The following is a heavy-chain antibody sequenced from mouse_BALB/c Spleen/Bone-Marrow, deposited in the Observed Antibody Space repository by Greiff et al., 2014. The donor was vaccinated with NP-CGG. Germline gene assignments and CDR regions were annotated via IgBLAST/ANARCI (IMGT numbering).Heavy chain of an antibody. D-gene: IGHD1-1*01. CDR3: ARSAYYGTNYGAMDY. V-gene: IGHV1-82*01. CDR1: GYAFSNSW. Sequence: VQLQQSGPKLVKPGASVKISCKASGYAFSNSWMNWVKQRPGQGLEWIGRIYPGDGDTNYNGKFKGKATLTADKSSSTAYMQLSSLTSVDSAVYFCARSAYYGTNYGAMDYWGQGTSVTVSS. J-gene: IGHJ4*01. CDR2: IYPGDGDT.